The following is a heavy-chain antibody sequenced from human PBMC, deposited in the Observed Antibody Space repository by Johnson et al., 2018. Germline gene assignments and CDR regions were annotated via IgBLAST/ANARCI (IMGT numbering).Heavy chain of an antibody. CDR3: ARDLDPDSLGYYSTAGAQDY. V-gene: IGHV3-30-3*01. D-gene: IGHD3-22*01. Sequence: QVQLVQSGGGVVQPGRSLRLSCAASGFTFTYSAMHWVRQAPGKGLEWVAVISYDGNNKYYADSVKGRFTISRDNSKKTLYLQMNSLGAEDTAVYYCARDLDPDSLGYYSTAGAQDYWGQGTLITVYS. CDR2: ISYDGNNK. CDR1: GFTFTYSA. J-gene: IGHJ4*02.